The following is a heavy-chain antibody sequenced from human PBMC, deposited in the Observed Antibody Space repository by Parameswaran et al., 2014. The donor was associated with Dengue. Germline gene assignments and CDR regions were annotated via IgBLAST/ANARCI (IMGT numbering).Heavy chain of an antibody. D-gene: IGHD7-27*01. V-gene: IGHV1-2*02. Sequence: WVRQAPGQGLEWMGWIKGDNGGTKSAQNFRGRVTMTRDTSISTAYMDLTNLRPDDTAIYYCVRGPWGSGEGALFWGQGTLVTVSS. CDR2: IKGDNGGT. CDR3: VRGPWGSGEGALF. J-gene: IGHJ4*02.